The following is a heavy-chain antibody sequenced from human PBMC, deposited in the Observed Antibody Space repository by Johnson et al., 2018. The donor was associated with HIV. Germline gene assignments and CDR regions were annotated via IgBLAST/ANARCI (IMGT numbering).Heavy chain of an antibody. J-gene: IGHJ3*02. CDR1: GFTFSSYA. Sequence: VQLVESGGGLVQPGGSLRLSCAASGFTFSSYAMSWVRQAPGKGLEWVSAISGSGGSTYYADSVKGRFTISRDNSKNTLYLQMNSLRAEDTAVYYCAKGSTLWSPRLGDAFDIWGQGTLVTVSS. CDR3: AKGSTLWSPRLGDAFDI. CDR2: ISGSGGST. V-gene: IGHV3-23*04. D-gene: IGHD1-26*01.